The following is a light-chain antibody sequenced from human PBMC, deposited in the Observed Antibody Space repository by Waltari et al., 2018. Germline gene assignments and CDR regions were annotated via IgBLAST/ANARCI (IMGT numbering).Light chain of an antibody. Sequence: EILMTQSPVTLSVSPGERATLSCRASQSITSNLAWYQQKPGQALRLLIYDASRAPSTPARFRGSGSGTEFTLTISSLQSEDYAVYYCQQYNHWPPITFGQGTRLEIK. CDR3: QQYNHWPPIT. V-gene: IGKV3-15*01. J-gene: IGKJ5*01. CDR2: DA. CDR1: QSITSN.